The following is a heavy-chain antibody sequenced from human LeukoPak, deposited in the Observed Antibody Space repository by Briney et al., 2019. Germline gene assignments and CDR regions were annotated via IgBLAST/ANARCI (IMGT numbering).Heavy chain of an antibody. CDR2: ISTYNGNT. D-gene: IGHD2-21*02. J-gene: IGHJ4*02. CDR3: ARSMVVTAPYYFDY. V-gene: IGHV1-18*01. Sequence: ASVKVSCKASGYTFINYDFSWVRQAPGQGLEWMGWISTYNGNTNYTQKLQGRVTMTTDTSTSTAYMELRSLRSDDTAVYYCARSMVVTAPYYFDYWGQGTLVTVSS. CDR1: GYTFINYD.